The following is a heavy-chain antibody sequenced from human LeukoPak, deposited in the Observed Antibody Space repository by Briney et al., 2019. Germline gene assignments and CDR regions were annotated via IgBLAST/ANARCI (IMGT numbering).Heavy chain of an antibody. D-gene: IGHD3-22*01. CDR3: ARDMIMGGPPDYLDY. CDR2: IGDEGIHK. Sequence: GGSLRLPCTTSGFIFSRHSMHWVRQAPGKGLEWVAVIGDEGIHKYYADSVKGRFTISRDDSKNILYLQMDGLRAEDTGVYYCARDMIMGGPPDYLDYWGQGTLVTVSS. CDR1: GFIFSRHS. V-gene: IGHV3-30*04. J-gene: IGHJ4*02.